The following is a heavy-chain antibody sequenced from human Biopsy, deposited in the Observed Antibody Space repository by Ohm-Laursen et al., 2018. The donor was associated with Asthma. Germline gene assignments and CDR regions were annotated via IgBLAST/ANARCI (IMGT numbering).Heavy chain of an antibody. J-gene: IGHJ3*02. CDR2: IYSGGST. CDR3: ARAYGGSFFSGSFDI. Sequence: SLRLSCAASGFTVSTNGMSWVRQPPGQGLEWVSVIYSGGSTYYADSVQGRVTISRDNSKNTLSLQMNSLRAEDTAVYYCARAYGGSFFSGSFDIWGQGTMVTVSS. V-gene: IGHV3-53*01. D-gene: IGHD4-23*01. CDR1: GFTVSTNG.